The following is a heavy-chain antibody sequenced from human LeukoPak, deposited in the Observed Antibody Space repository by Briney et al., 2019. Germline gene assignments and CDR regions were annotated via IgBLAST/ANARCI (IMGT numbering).Heavy chain of an antibody. D-gene: IGHD2/OR15-2a*01. Sequence: GGSLRLSCAASGFTVSTNYVSWVRQAPGKGLEWVSIIYSDSTTYYADSVKGRFTISRDNSKNTLYLQMSSLRAEDTAVYYCVISTTWVGYFDYWGQGTLVTVSS. CDR2: IYSDSTT. CDR1: GFTVSTNY. V-gene: IGHV3-53*01. CDR3: VISTTWVGYFDY. J-gene: IGHJ4*02.